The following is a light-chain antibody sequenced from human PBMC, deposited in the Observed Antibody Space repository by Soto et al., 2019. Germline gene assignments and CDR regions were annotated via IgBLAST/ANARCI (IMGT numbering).Light chain of an antibody. CDR1: QGMSSY. J-gene: IGKJ1*01. Sequence: DIQWTQSPSFLSASIGDRVTITCRASQGMSSYLAWYQQKPGKAPKLLIYAAPTLQSGVPSRFSGSGSGTEFTLTISSLQPEDFATYYCQQLDSYPWTFGQGTKVEIK. CDR2: AAP. CDR3: QQLDSYPWT. V-gene: IGKV1-9*01.